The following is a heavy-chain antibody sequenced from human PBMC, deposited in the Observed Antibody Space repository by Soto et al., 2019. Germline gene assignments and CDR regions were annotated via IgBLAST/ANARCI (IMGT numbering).Heavy chain of an antibody. CDR1: GGTLSTNA. J-gene: IGHJ6*02. CDR2: IIPMFGSP. D-gene: IGHD2-21*01. V-gene: IGHV1-69*06. Sequence: QVQLVQSGAEVKKPGSSVKVSCKASGGTLSTNAISWVRQAPGQGLEWMGAIIPMFGSPKYAQKFQGRVTITADNPTSTIYMEMISQTSADTAVYYCARGGFVAGLDNAMDAWGQGTAVAVSS. CDR3: ARGGFVAGLDNAMDA.